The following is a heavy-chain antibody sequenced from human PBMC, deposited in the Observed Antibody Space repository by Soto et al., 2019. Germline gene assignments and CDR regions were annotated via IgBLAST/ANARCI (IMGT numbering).Heavy chain of an antibody. J-gene: IGHJ6*02. CDR3: ARGHLYYYYGMDV. V-gene: IGHV3-11*06. CDR1: GFTFSDYY. Sequence: PGGSLRLSCAASGFTFSDYYMSWIRQAPGKGLEWVSYISSSSSYTNYADSVKGRFTISRDNAKNSLYLQMNSLRAEDTAVYYCARGHLYYYYGMDVWGQGTTVTVSS. CDR2: ISSSSSYT.